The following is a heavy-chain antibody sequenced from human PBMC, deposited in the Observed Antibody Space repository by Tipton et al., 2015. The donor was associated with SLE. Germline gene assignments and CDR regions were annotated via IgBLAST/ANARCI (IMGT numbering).Heavy chain of an antibody. CDR2: LYYGGTT. CDR1: GDSISSSSYY. CDR3: ASYCSGGRCYSDY. V-gene: IGHV4-39*07. D-gene: IGHD2-15*01. J-gene: IGHJ4*02. Sequence: TLSLTCTVSGDSISSSSYYWGWIRQPPGKGLEWIGSLYYGGTTYYSPSLKSRVTISVGTSKNQFSLKLNSVTAADTAVYYCASYCSGGRCYSDYWGQGTLVTVSS.